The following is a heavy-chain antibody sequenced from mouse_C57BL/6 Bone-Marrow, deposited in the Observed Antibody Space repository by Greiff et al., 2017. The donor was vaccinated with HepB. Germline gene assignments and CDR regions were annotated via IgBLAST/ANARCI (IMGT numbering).Heavy chain of an antibody. CDR2: IYPSDSET. Sequence: VQLQQPGAELVRPGSSVKLSCKASGYTFTSYWMDWVKQRPGQGLEWIGNIYPSDSETHYNQKFKDKATLTVDNSSSTAYMQLSSLTSEDSAVYYCARRSNYDYYAMDDWGQGTSVTVSS. CDR3: ARRSNYDYYAMDD. D-gene: IGHD2-5*01. V-gene: IGHV1-61*01. J-gene: IGHJ4*01. CDR1: GYTFTSYW.